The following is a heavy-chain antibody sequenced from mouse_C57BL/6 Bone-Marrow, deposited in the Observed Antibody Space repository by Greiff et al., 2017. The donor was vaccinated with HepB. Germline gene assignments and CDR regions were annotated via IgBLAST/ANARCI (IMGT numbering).Heavy chain of an antibody. V-gene: IGHV10-3*01. J-gene: IGHJ3*01. CDR3: VRVGGSSYWFAY. CDR1: GFTFNTYA. CDR2: IRSKSSNYAT. Sequence: DVMLVESGGGLVQPKGSLKLSCAASGFTFNTYAMHWVRQAPGKGLEWVARIRSKSSNYATYYADSVKDRFTISRDDSQSMLYLQMNNLKTEDTAMYYCVRVGGSSYWFAYWGQGTLVTVSA. D-gene: IGHD1-1*01.